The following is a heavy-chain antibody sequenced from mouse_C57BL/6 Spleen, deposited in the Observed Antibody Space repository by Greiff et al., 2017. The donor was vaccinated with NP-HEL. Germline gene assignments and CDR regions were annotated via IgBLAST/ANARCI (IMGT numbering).Heavy chain of an antibody. CDR1: GYAFSSSW. D-gene: IGHD2-2*01. Sequence: QVQLQQSGPELVKPGASVKISCKASGYAFSSSWMNWVKQRPGKGLEWIGRIYPGDGDTNYNGKFKGKATLTADKSSSTAYMQLSSLTSEDSAVYFCAENLWLRRWGQGTTLTVSS. J-gene: IGHJ2*01. CDR3: AENLWLRR. CDR2: IYPGDGDT. V-gene: IGHV1-82*01.